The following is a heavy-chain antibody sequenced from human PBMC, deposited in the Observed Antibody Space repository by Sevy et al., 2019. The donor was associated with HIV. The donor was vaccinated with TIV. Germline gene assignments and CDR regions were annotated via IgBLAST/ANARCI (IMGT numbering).Heavy chain of an antibody. CDR3: AFTKGVFGVVMTSFFFDY. V-gene: IGHV1-18*01. Sequence: ASVKVSCQASGYSFTSYGITWVRQAPGQGLEWMGWISAYNGNTNYAREFQGRLTMTTDTSTSTVYMDLRSLRSDDTAVYCRAFTKGVFGVVMTSFFFDYWGQGTPVTVSS. CDR1: GYSFTSYG. J-gene: IGHJ4*02. D-gene: IGHD3-3*01. CDR2: ISAYNGNT.